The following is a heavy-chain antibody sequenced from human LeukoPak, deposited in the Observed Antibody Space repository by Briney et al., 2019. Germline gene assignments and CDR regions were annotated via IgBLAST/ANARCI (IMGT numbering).Heavy chain of an antibody. J-gene: IGHJ5*02. Sequence: GASVKVSCKASGYSFTSYGISWVRQAPGQGLEWMGWISAYNGNTNYAQKLQGRVTMTTDTSTSTAYMELRSLRSDDTAVHYCARDRYCSGGSCYWFDPWGQGTLVTVSS. CDR1: GYSFTSYG. CDR3: ARDRYCSGGSCYWFDP. D-gene: IGHD2-15*01. V-gene: IGHV1-18*01. CDR2: ISAYNGNT.